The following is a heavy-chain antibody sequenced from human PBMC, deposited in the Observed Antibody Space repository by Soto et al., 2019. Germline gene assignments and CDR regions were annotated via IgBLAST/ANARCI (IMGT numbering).Heavy chain of an antibody. CDR1: GFTFSNAW. D-gene: IGHD1-26*01. CDR2: IKSKSDGGTT. J-gene: IGHJ3*02. Sequence: PGGSLRLSCAASGFTFSNAWMNWVRQAPGKGLEWVGRIKSKSDGGTTDYAAPVQGRFIVSRDDSKNTLYLQMQSLRTEDTAVYYCATDPFSGSYYGLYTWGQGTMVTVSS. CDR3: ATDPFSGSYYGLYT. V-gene: IGHV3-15*01.